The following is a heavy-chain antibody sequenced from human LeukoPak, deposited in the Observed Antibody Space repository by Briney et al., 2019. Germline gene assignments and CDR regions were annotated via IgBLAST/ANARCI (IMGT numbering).Heavy chain of an antibody. CDR1: GFTFSSYG. Sequence: GGSLRLSCAASGFTFSSYGMHWVRQAPGKGLEWVAFIRYDGSNKYYADSVKGRFTISRDNSKNTLYLQMNSLRAGDTAVYYCAKDGLGGYNWFDPWGQGTLVTVSS. V-gene: IGHV3-30*02. J-gene: IGHJ5*02. CDR3: AKDGLGGYNWFDP. CDR2: IRYDGSNK. D-gene: IGHD3/OR15-3a*01.